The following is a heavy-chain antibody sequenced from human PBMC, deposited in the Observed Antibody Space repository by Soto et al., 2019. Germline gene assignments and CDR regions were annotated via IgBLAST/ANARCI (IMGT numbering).Heavy chain of an antibody. CDR3: ANGGSPSESKPFDY. V-gene: IGHV3-23*01. D-gene: IGHD3-3*01. J-gene: IGHJ4*02. CDR2: ISHSGGSP. CDR1: GFDFSNYA. Sequence: DVQLLESGGDLVQPGGSLRLSCAASGFDFSNYAMTWVRQAPGKGLEWVSSISHSGGSPYYIDSGKGRFTISRDNSKSTLYLQMNSLRDEDTAVYYCANGGSPSESKPFDYWGQGTLVTVSS.